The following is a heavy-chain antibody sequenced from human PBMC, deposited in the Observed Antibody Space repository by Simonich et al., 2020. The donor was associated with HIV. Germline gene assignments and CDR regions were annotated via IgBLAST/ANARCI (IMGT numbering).Heavy chain of an antibody. CDR3: TRRSGYDFDY. CDR2: INHSGST. J-gene: IGHJ4*02. Sequence: QVQLQQWGAGLLKPSETLSLTCAIYGGSFSGYYWNWIRQPPGKGLEWIGEINHSGSTNSNPTLKSRVTISVDTSKNQFSLKLSSVTAADTAMYYCTRRSGYDFDYWGQGTLVTVSS. D-gene: IGHD5-12*01. V-gene: IGHV4-34*01. CDR1: GGSFSGYY.